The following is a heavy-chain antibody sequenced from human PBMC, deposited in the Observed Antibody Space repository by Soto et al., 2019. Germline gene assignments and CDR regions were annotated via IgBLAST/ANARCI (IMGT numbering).Heavy chain of an antibody. CDR1: GYSIRSGSY. CDR2: IYHGGTT. CDR3: AKAHVMVVADSTFDY. V-gene: IGHV4-38-2*02. D-gene: IGHD3-22*01. Sequence: SETLSLTCTVSGYSIRSGSYWRWIRHPPGKGPGWIASIYHGGTTFYNPSLKSRVTVSIDKSNNQFYLTLRSATAVDTAVYYCAKAHVMVVADSTFDYWDHVTLVTFSS. J-gene: IGHJ4*01.